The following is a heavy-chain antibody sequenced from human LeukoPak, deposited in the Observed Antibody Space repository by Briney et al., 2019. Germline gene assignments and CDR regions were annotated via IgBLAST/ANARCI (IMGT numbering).Heavy chain of an antibody. Sequence: QTGGSLRLSCAASGFTFISYWMSWVRQAPGKGLEWVSYISRSSSTIYYADSVKGRFTISRDNAKNSLYLQMNSLRAEDTAVYYCARLGLHSSGWYDKNWFDTWGQGTLVAVSS. CDR3: ARLGLHSSGWYDKNWFDT. V-gene: IGHV3-48*01. CDR2: ISRSSSTI. J-gene: IGHJ5*02. D-gene: IGHD6-19*01. CDR1: GFTFISYW.